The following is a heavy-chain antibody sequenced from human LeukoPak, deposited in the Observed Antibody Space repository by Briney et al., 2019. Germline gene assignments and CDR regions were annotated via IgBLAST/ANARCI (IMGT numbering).Heavy chain of an antibody. CDR2: LNWNGGVT. CDR1: GFTFDDYA. Sequence: GGSLRLSCAASGFTFDDYAMSWVRQAPGKRLEWVSGLNWNGGVTGYSDSVKGRFIISRDNAKNSLYLQMNSLRVDDTALYHCARGIYGIRSPSDYWGQGALVTVSS. CDR3: ARGIYGIRSPSDY. J-gene: IGHJ4*02. V-gene: IGHV3-20*01. D-gene: IGHD5-12*01.